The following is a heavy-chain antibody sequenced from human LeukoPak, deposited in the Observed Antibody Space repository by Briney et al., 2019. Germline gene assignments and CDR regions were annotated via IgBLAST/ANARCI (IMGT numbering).Heavy chain of an antibody. D-gene: IGHD6-13*01. Sequence: SETLSLTCTVSGDSISGFHWSWIRQPPGKGLEWIGYIYYSGSTNYNPSLKSRVTISVDTSKNQFSLKLTSVTAADTAVYYCAREVVAAPGTVDYWGQGTLVTVSS. V-gene: IGHV4-59*01. CDR2: IYYSGST. CDR1: GDSISGFH. J-gene: IGHJ4*02. CDR3: AREVVAAPGTVDY.